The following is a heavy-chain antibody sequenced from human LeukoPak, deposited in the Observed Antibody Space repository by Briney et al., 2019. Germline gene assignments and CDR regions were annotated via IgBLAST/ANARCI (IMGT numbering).Heavy chain of an antibody. Sequence: SETLSLTCAVYGGSFSDYYWSWIRQPPGQGLEWIGEINHSGSTNYNPSLKSRVTISVDTSKNQFSLKLSSVTAADTAVYYCARGERFRKVAARPNFDYWGQGTLVTVSS. V-gene: IGHV4-34*01. CDR3: ARGERFRKVAARPNFDY. CDR2: INHSGST. J-gene: IGHJ4*02. D-gene: IGHD6-6*01. CDR1: GGSFSDYY.